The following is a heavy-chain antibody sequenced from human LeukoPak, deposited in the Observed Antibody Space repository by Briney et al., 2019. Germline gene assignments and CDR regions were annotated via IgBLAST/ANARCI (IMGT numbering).Heavy chain of an antibody. Sequence: PSETLSLTCAVYGGSFSGYYWSWIRQPPGKGLEWIGYIYYSGSTYYNPSLKSRVTISVDTSKNQFSLKLSSVTAADTAVYYCARAIAYREFPFDYWGQGTLVTVSS. V-gene: IGHV4-30-4*01. D-gene: IGHD3-10*01. J-gene: IGHJ4*02. CDR2: IYYSGST. CDR1: GGSFSGYY. CDR3: ARAIAYREFPFDY.